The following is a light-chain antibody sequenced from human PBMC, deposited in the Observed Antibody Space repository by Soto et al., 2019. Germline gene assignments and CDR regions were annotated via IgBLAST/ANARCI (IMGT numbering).Light chain of an antibody. CDR1: QSVSSN. J-gene: IGKJ2*01. CDR3: QQYNSWPPYT. CDR2: GPS. V-gene: IGKV3-15*01. Sequence: EIVMTQSPATLSVSPGERATLSCRASQSVSSNLAWYQQKPGQAPRLLIYGPSTRATGIPARFGGSGSGTEFTLTISSLQSEDFAVYYCQQYNSWPPYTFGQGTKLEIK.